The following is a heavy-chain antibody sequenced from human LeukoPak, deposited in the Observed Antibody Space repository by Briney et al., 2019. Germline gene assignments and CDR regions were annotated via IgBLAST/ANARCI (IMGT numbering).Heavy chain of an antibody. CDR3: ATWATFGVVMNFDY. J-gene: IGHJ4*02. CDR1: GYTLTELS. CDR2: FDPEDGET. Sequence: ASVKVSCKVSGYTLTELSMHWVRQAPGKGLEWMGGFDPEDGETIYAQKFQGRVTMAEDTSTDTAYMELSSLRSEDTAVYYCATWATFGVVMNFDYWGQGTLVTVSS. V-gene: IGHV1-24*01. D-gene: IGHD3-3*01.